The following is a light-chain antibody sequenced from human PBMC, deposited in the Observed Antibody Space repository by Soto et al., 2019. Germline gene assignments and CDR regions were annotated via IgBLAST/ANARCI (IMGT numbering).Light chain of an antibody. CDR1: SSNIGAEYD. CDR2: GDN. CDR3: CSYAGTYTWV. J-gene: IGLJ3*02. Sequence: QSVPTQPPSVSGAPGQRVAISWTGSSSNIGAEYDVHWYQQLPGTAPKRLIYGDNNRPSGVPDRFSGSKSGNTASLTISGLQAEDEADYYCCSYAGTYTWVFGGGTQLTVL. V-gene: IGLV1-40*01.